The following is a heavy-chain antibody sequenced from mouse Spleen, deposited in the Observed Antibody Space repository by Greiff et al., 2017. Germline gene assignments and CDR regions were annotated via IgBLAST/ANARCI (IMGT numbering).Heavy chain of an antibody. CDR1: GFTFSSYA. J-gene: IGHJ3*01. V-gene: IGHV5-9-1*01. CDR2: ISSGGSYT. D-gene: IGHD2-4*01. CDR3: ASAYDYFAY. Sequence: EVMLVESGGGLVKPGGSLKLSCAASGFTFSSYAMSWVRQTPEKRLEWVATISSGGSYTYYPDSVKGRFTISRDNAKNTLYLQMSSLRSEDTAMYYCASAYDYFAYWGQGTLVTVSA.